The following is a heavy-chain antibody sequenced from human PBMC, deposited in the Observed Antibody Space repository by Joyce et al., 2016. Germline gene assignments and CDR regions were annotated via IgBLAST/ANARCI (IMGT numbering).Heavy chain of an antibody. CDR1: GGSISSYH. CDR3: ARHASGWDKVCWFDP. V-gene: IGHV4-59*08. CDR2: VHYSGST. J-gene: IGHJ5*02. D-gene: IGHD6-19*01. Sequence: QVQLQESGPGLVKPSETLSLTCTVPGGSISSYHWSWIRQSPGKGLELIGYVHYSGSTSYSPDIKRRVNISGETAKRQCCLRMSCVTAADTAVYYWARHASGWDKVCWFDPWGQGTLVTVSP.